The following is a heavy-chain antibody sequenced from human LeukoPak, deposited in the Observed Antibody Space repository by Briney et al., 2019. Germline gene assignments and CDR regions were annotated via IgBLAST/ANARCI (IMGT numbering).Heavy chain of an antibody. D-gene: IGHD5-18*01. CDR1: GFAFSDDS. CDR3: AREYTAMAYDY. J-gene: IGHJ4*02. V-gene: IGHV3-21*01. CDR2: ISSTSKYI. Sequence: PGGSLRLSCVASGFAFSDDSMNWVRQPPGKGLEWVSSISSTSKYIYYADSVKGRFTISRDNAKNSLFLQMNNLRVDDSAVYYCAREYTAMAYDYWGRGNLVTVSS.